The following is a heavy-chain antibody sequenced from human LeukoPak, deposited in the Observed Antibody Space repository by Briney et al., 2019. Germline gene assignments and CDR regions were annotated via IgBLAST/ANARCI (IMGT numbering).Heavy chain of an antibody. CDR2: INPSGGST. D-gene: IGHD3-10*01. J-gene: IGHJ6*02. Sequence: ASVKVSCKASGYTFTSHYMHWVRQAPGQGLEWMGIINPSGGSTSYAQKFQGRVTMTRDTSTSTVYMELSSLRSEDTAVYYCARDLSGSGSPPPYYGMDVWGQGTTVTVSS. CDR1: GYTFTSHY. CDR3: ARDLSGSGSPPPYYGMDV. V-gene: IGHV1-46*01.